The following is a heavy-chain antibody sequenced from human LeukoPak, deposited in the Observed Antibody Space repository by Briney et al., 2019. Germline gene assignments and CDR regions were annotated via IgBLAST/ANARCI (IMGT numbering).Heavy chain of an antibody. CDR2: ISSSSSTI. Sequence: GGSLRLSCAASGFTFSSYSMNWVRQAPGKGLEWVSYISSSSSTIYYADSVKGRFTISRDNAKNSLYLQMNSLRAEDTAVYYCTSQGSTSWDFDLWGRAPWSLSPQ. CDR1: GFTFSSYS. J-gene: IGHJ2*01. D-gene: IGHD2-2*01. V-gene: IGHV3-48*01. CDR3: TSQGSTSWDFDL.